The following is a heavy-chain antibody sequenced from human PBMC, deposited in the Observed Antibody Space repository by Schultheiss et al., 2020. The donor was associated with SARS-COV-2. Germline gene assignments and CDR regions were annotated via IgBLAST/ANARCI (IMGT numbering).Heavy chain of an antibody. CDR2: ISAYNGNT. V-gene: IGHV1-18*01. J-gene: IGHJ4*02. Sequence: GESLKISCKASGYTFISYGVGWVRQAPGQGLEWMGWISAYNGNTNYAQKFRGRVTMTTDASTSTAYMELRSLKSDDTAVYYCTRGGWELPPPANYYFDLWGQGTLVTVSS. D-gene: IGHD1-26*01. CDR1: GYTFISYG. CDR3: TRGGWELPPPANYYFDL.